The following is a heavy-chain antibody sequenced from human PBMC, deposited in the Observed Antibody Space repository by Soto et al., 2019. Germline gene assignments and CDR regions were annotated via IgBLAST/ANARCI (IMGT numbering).Heavy chain of an antibody. J-gene: IGHJ5*02. CDR2: IYYSGSA. Sequence: SETLSLTCTFSCGSSSSGGYYWSWIRQHPGKGLEWIGYIYYSGSAYYNPSLKSRVTISVDTSKNQFSLKLSSVTAADTAVYYCARATGGKLRYFDWLYWFDPWGQGTLVTVSS. V-gene: IGHV4-31*03. CDR1: CGSSSSGGYY. D-gene: IGHD3-9*01. CDR3: ARATGGKLRYFDWLYWFDP.